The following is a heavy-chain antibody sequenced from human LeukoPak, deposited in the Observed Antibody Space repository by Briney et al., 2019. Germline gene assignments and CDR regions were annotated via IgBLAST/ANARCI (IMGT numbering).Heavy chain of an antibody. CDR1: GFTFSSYD. D-gene: IGHD3-10*01. J-gene: IGHJ4*02. Sequence: PGGSLRLSCAASGFTFSSYDMSWVRQAPGKGLEWVSGISGSGSSTYYADSVKGRFTISRDNSKNTLYLQMNSLRAEDAAIYYCVKRARYDSGSYYFDYWGQGTLVTVSS. V-gene: IGHV3-23*01. CDR3: VKRARYDSGSYYFDY. CDR2: ISGSGSST.